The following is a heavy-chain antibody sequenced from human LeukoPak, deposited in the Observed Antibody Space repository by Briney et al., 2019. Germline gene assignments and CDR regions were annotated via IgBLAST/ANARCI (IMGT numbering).Heavy chain of an antibody. Sequence: SETLSLTCTVSGASIRSGDYYWSWIRQPPGKGLEWIGYIYDSGSTYYNPSLKSRVTISVDTSKNQFSLKLSSVTAADTAVYYCARLRVVTNEGFDYWGQGTLVTVSS. D-gene: IGHD4-23*01. CDR3: ARLRVVTNEGFDY. J-gene: IGHJ4*02. CDR1: GASIRSGDYY. V-gene: IGHV4-30-4*01. CDR2: IYDSGST.